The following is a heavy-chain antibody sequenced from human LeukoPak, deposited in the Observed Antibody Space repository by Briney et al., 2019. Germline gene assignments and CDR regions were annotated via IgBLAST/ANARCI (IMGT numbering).Heavy chain of an antibody. Sequence: GGSLRLSCAASGFTFSDHYMDWVRQAPGKGLEWVANIKQDGSEKSYVESVRGRFTISRDNAKNSLYLQLNSLRAEDTALYYCARDNPPDYWGQGTLVTVSS. CDR1: GFTFSDHY. CDR2: IKQDGSEK. V-gene: IGHV3-7*03. CDR3: ARDNPPDY. J-gene: IGHJ4*02.